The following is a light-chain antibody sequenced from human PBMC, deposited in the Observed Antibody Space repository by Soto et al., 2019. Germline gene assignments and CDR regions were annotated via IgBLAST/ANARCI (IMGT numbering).Light chain of an antibody. J-gene: IGLJ1*01. CDR2: DVT. V-gene: IGLV2-14*03. Sequence: LTQPASVSGSPGQAITISCTETSSDVGSYNYVSWYRQHPGKAPQLLIYDVTHRPAGVSSRFSGSKSDNTASLTISWLQAEDEADYYCSSYTDTTTRYVFGSGTKVTVL. CDR3: SSYTDTTTRYV. CDR1: SSDVGSYNY.